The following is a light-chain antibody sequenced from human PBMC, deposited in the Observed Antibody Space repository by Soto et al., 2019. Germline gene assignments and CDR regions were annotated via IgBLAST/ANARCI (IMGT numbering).Light chain of an antibody. CDR2: DAS. V-gene: IGKV1-33*01. Sequence: DIQMTQSPSSLSASVGDRVTITCQASQDIRSYLNWYQQKPGKAPKIVIYDASNLETGVPSRFSGSGSGTDFTFTISSLQPEDIATYYCQQYDNLYTFGQGTKLEIK. J-gene: IGKJ2*01. CDR1: QDIRSY. CDR3: QQYDNLYT.